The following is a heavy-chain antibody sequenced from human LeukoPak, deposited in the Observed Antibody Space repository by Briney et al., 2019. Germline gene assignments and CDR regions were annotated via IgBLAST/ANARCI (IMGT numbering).Heavy chain of an antibody. D-gene: IGHD5-12*01. V-gene: IGHV3-43*02. Sequence: GGSLRLSCAASGFTFDDYAMHWVRHAPGKGVEWVSLISGDGGSTYYADSVKGRFTISRDNSKNSLYLQMNSLRTEDTALYYCAKDGGYDWYYFDYWGQGTLVTVSS. CDR3: AKDGGYDWYYFDY. CDR1: GFTFDDYA. J-gene: IGHJ4*02. CDR2: ISGDGGST.